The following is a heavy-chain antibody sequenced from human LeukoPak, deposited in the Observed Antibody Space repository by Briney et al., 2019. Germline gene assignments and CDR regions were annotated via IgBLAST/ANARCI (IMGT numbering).Heavy chain of an antibody. J-gene: IGHJ1*01. D-gene: IGHD4-23*01. CDR3: ARGSSAVVTPTEYFQH. Sequence: GASVKVSCKASGGTFSSYAISWVRQAPGQGLEWMGGIIPIFGTANYAQKFQGRDTITTDESTSTAYMELSSLRSEDTAVYYCARGSSAVVTPTEYFQHWGQGTLVTVSS. V-gene: IGHV1-69*05. CDR2: IIPIFGTA. CDR1: GGTFSSYA.